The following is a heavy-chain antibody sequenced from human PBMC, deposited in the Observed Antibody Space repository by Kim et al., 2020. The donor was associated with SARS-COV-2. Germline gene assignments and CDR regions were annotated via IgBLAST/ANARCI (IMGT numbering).Heavy chain of an antibody. V-gene: IGHV1-24*01. CDR1: GYTLTELS. CDR3: ATVAIYYYGSGSPQPYFDY. J-gene: IGHJ4*02. D-gene: IGHD3-10*01. Sequence: ASVKVSCKVSGYTLTELSMHWVRQAPGKGLEWMGGFDPEDGETIYAQKFQGRVTMTEDTSTDTAYMELSSLRSEDTAVYYCATVAIYYYGSGSPQPYFDYWGQGTLVTVSS. CDR2: FDPEDGET.